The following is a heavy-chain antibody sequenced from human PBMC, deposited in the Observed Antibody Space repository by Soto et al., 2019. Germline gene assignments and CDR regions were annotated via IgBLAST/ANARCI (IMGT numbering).Heavy chain of an antibody. Sequence: EVQLVESGGGLVQPGGSLKLSCAASGFTFSGSDMHWVRQASGKGLEWVGRIRTKANNYATTYAASVKGRFTISRDDSKDTAYLQMNSLKTEDTAVYYCTRLGSGGWADFDYWGQGTLVTVSS. CDR1: GFTFSGSD. J-gene: IGHJ4*02. CDR3: TRLGSGGWADFDY. D-gene: IGHD6-19*01. V-gene: IGHV3-73*01. CDR2: IRTKANNYAT.